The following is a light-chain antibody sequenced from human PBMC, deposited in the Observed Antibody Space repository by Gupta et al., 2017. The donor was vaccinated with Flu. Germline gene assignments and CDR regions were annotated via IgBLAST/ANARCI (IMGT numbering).Light chain of an antibody. V-gene: IGLV1-47*01. J-gene: IGLJ2*01. CDR3: AAWDDSLSGHVV. CDR2: RNN. Sequence: VTISCSASSSNIGSNYVYWYQQLPGTAPKLLIYRNNQRPSGVPDRFSGFKSGTSASLAISGLRSEDEADYYCAAWDDSLSGHVVFGGGTKLTVL. CDR1: SSNIGSNY.